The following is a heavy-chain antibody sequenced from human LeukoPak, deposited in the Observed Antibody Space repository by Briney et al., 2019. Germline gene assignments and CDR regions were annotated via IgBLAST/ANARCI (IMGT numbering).Heavy chain of an antibody. V-gene: IGHV4-30-2*01. Sequence: SETLSLTCTVSGGSISSGGYYWSWIRQPPGKGLEWIGYIYHSGSTYYNPSLKSRVTISVDRSKNQFSLKLSSVTAADTAVYYCASSPYYDLWWFDPWGQGTLVTVSS. D-gene: IGHD3-3*01. J-gene: IGHJ5*02. CDR2: IYHSGST. CDR3: ASSPYYDLWWFDP. CDR1: GGSISSGGYY.